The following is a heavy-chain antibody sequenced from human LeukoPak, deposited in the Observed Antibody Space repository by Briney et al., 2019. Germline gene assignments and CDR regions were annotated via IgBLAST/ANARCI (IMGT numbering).Heavy chain of an antibody. Sequence: SETLSLTCTVSGGSISNYYWSWIRQPPGKGLEWIGYIYYSGSTKYNPSLKSRVTISVDMSKNQFSLKLSSVTAADTAVYYCARDNGDSYANLVYWGQGTPVTVSS. V-gene: IGHV4-59*01. CDR1: GGSISNYY. CDR3: ARDNGDSYANLVY. J-gene: IGHJ4*02. CDR2: IYYSGST. D-gene: IGHD5-18*01.